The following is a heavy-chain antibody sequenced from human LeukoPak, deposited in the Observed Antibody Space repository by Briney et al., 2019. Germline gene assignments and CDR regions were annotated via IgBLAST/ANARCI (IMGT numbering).Heavy chain of an antibody. CDR3: ARGPRQATVTIYYYYYYGMDV. J-gene: IGHJ6*02. CDR2: ISYDGSNK. Sequence: GGSLRLSCAASGFTFSSYAMHWVRQAPGKGLEWVAVISYDGSNKYYADSVKGRFTISRDNSKNTLCLQMNSLRAEDTAVYYCARGPRQATVTIYYYYYYGMDVWGQGTTVTVSS. CDR1: GFTFSSYA. D-gene: IGHD4-17*01. V-gene: IGHV3-30-3*01.